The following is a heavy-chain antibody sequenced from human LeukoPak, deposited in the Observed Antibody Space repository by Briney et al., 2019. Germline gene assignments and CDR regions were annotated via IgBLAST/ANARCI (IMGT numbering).Heavy chain of an antibody. J-gene: IGHJ6*02. Sequence: GGSLRLSCAASGFTFTSYAMSWVRQAPGQGLEWVSAISGSGGSTYYADSVKGRFTISRDNSKNTLYLQMNSLRAEDTAVYYCARLRSLYGMAVWGQGTTVTVSS. D-gene: IGHD3-3*01. CDR3: ARLRSLYGMAV. V-gene: IGHV3-23*01. CDR1: GFTFTSYA. CDR2: ISGSGGST.